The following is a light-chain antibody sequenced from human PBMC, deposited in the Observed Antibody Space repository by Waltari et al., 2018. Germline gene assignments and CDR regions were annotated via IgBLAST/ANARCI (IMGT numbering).Light chain of an antibody. J-gene: IGKJ4*01. Sequence: EIVLTQSPVTLSLSPGERATLSCRASQRVSSYLTWYQQKPGQAPRLLIYDASNRATGSPARFRGSGSGTDFTLTISSLEPEDFAVYYCQQRSNWPPALTFGGGTKVEVK. V-gene: IGKV3-11*01. CDR2: DAS. CDR1: QRVSSY. CDR3: QQRSNWPPALT.